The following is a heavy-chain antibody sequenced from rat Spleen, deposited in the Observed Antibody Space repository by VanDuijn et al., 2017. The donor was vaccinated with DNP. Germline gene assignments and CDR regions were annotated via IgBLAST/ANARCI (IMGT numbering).Heavy chain of an antibody. D-gene: IGHD1-4*01. CDR2: ISYEGSST. Sequence: EVQLVESGGGLVQPGRSLKLSCAASGFTFSDYYMAWVRQAPKKGLEWVASISYEGSSTYYGDSVKGRFTISRDNAKSTLYLQMNSLRSEDTATYYCGGTRVQWFAYWGQGTLVTVSS. CDR3: GGTRVQWFAY. V-gene: IGHV5-22*01. CDR1: GFTFSDYY. J-gene: IGHJ3*01.